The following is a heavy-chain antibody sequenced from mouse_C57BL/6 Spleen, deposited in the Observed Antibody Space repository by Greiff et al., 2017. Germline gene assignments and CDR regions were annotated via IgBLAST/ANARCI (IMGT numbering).Heavy chain of an antibody. CDR3: ARSPDTSCDVDY. CDR2: INPNNGGT. J-gene: IGHJ2*01. V-gene: IGHV1-26*01. CDR1: GYTFTDYY. D-gene: IGHD3-2*02. Sequence: EVQLQQSGPELVKPGASVKISCKASGYTFTDYYMNWVKQSHGKSLEWIGDINPNNGGTSYNQKFKGKATLTVDKSTSTAYMELRSLTSEDSAVYYWARSPDTSCDVDYWGEGTTLTVSS.